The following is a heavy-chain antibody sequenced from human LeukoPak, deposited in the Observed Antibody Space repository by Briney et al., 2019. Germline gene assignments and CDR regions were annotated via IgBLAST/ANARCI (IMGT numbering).Heavy chain of an antibody. CDR1: GFTFSSYA. V-gene: IGHV3-23*01. Sequence: PGGSLRLSCAASGFTFSSYAMSWVRQAPGKGLEWVSAISGSGGSTYYADSVKGRFTISRDNSKNTLYLQMTSLRADDTAVYYCANPRAPVVPAATTPLNYYYYYMDVWGKGTTVTVSS. CDR2: ISGSGGST. J-gene: IGHJ6*03. D-gene: IGHD2-2*01. CDR3: ANPRAPVVPAATTPLNYYYYYMDV.